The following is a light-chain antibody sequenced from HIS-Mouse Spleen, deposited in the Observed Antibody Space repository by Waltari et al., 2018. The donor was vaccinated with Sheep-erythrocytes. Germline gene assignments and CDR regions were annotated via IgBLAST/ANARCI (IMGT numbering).Light chain of an antibody. J-gene: IGLJ1*01. V-gene: IGLV2-11*01. Sequence: QSALTQPRSVSGSPGQSLTISCTGTRSDVGVYTHVPWHQQHPGKAPKLMIYDVSKRPSGVPDRFSGSKSGNTASLTISGLQAEDEADYYCCSYAGSYNHVFATGTKVTVL. CDR1: RSDVGVYTH. CDR3: CSYAGSYNHV. CDR2: DVS.